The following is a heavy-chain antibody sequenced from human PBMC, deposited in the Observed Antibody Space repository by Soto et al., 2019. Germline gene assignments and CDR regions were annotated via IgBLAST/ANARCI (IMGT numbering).Heavy chain of an antibody. J-gene: IGHJ6*02. D-gene: IGHD3-10*01. CDR1: GFTFSSYG. Sequence: GGSLRLSCAASGFTFSSYGMHWVRQAPGKGLEWVAVIWYDGSNKYYADSVKGRFTISRDNSKNTLYLQMNSLRAEDTAVYYCARDNYYGSGSYPLYYYYYGMDVWGQGTTVTVSS. V-gene: IGHV3-33*01. CDR2: IWYDGSNK. CDR3: ARDNYYGSGSYPLYYYYYGMDV.